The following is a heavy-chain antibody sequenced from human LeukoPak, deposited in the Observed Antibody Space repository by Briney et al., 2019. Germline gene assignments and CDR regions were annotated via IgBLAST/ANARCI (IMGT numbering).Heavy chain of an antibody. Sequence: GGSLRLSCAASGFTFSSYEMNWVRQASGKGLEWVSYISSSGSTIYYADSVKGRFTISRDNAKNSLYLQMNSLRAEDTAVYYCARYSSGWTASYSWFDPWSQGTLVTVSS. V-gene: IGHV3-48*03. J-gene: IGHJ5*02. CDR3: ARYSSGWTASYSWFDP. CDR1: GFTFSSYE. CDR2: ISSSGSTI. D-gene: IGHD6-19*01.